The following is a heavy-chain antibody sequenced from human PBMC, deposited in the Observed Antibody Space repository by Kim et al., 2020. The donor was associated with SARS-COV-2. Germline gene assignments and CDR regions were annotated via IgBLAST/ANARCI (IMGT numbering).Heavy chain of an antibody. Sequence: SETLSLTCAVYGGPFSNYYWSWIRQSPGKGLEWIGEINHSGNTNYNPSLKSRVTISVDTSKNQFSLKLSSVTAADTAVYYCARIEVFDFDYWGQGTLVTV. CDR3: ARIEVFDFDY. D-gene: IGHD2-21*01. CDR1: GGPFSNYY. J-gene: IGHJ4*02. V-gene: IGHV4-34*01. CDR2: INHSGNT.